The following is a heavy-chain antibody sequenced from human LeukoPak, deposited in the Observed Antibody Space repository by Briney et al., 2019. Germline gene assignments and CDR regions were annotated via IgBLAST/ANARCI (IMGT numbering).Heavy chain of an antibody. CDR1: GGSFSGYY. V-gene: IGHV4-34*01. CDR2: INHSGST. J-gene: IGHJ4*02. CDR3: ARGDSGSYHSGHFDY. D-gene: IGHD1-26*01. Sequence: SETLSLTCAVYGGSFSGYYWSWIRQPPGKGLEWIGEINHSGSTNYNPSLKSRVTISVDTSKNQFSLKLSSVTAADTAVYYCARGDSGSYHSGHFDYWGQGTLVTVSS.